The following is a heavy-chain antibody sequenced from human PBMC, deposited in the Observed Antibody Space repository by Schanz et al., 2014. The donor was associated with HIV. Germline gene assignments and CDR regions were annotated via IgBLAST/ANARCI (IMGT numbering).Heavy chain of an antibody. D-gene: IGHD3-3*01. Sequence: QVKLVQSGSEVKKPGASVKVSCKASGYIFSNYGISWVRQAPGQGLEWMGGIIPIFGTPNYAQKFQGRVTITADESTSAAYLELSSLRSEDTAVYYCARGRQDYDFWSGAHYYYAMDVWGQGTTVTVSS. CDR1: GYIFSNYG. CDR3: ARGRQDYDFWSGAHYYYAMDV. J-gene: IGHJ6*02. CDR2: IIPIFGTP. V-gene: IGHV1-69*01.